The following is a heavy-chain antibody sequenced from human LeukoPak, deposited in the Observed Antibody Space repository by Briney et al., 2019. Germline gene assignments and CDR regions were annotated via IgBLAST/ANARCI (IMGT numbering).Heavy chain of an antibody. Sequence: SETLSLTCAVSGGSISSSNWWSWVRQPPGKGLEWIGEIYHSGSTNYNPSLKSRVTISVDTSKTQFSLKLSSVTAADTAVYYCARVGSAYSSAFFDYWGQGTLVTVSS. V-gene: IGHV4-4*02. CDR1: GGSISSSNW. J-gene: IGHJ4*02. CDR2: IYHSGST. CDR3: ARVGSAYSSAFFDY. D-gene: IGHD3-16*01.